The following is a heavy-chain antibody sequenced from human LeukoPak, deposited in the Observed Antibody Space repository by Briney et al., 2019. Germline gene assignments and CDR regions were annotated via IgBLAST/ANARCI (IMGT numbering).Heavy chain of an antibody. V-gene: IGHV1-3*03. CDR2: INAGNGNT. D-gene: IGHD1-26*01. J-gene: IGHJ4*02. CDR3: ARDISGSYYFDY. Sequence: ASVKVSCKASGYTFTSYAMHWVRQSPGQRLEWMGWINAGNGNTKYSQEFQGRVTITRDTSASTAYMELSSLRSEDMAVYYCARDISGSYYFDYWGQGTLVTVSS. CDR1: GYTFTSYA.